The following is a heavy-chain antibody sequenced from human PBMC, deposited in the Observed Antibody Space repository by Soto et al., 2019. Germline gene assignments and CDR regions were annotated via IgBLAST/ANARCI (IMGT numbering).Heavy chain of an antibody. D-gene: IGHD3-3*01. V-gene: IGHV3-21*01. CDR3: ARDSTYDFWSGNVFDY. CDR2: ISSSSSYI. Sequence: SLRLSCAASGFTFSSYSMNWVRQAPGKGLEWVSSISSSSSYIYYADSVKGRFTISRDNAKNSLYLQMNSLRAEDTAVYYCARDSTYDFWSGNVFDYWGQGTLVTVSS. CDR1: GFTFSSYS. J-gene: IGHJ4*02.